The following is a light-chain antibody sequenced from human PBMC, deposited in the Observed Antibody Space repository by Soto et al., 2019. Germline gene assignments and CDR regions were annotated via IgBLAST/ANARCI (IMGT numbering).Light chain of an antibody. V-gene: IGLV2-14*03. CDR3: SSYTSSSTLL. J-gene: IGLJ2*01. CDR2: DVS. Sequence: QSALTKPASVSGSPGQSITISCTGTSSDIGGYNYVSWYQQHPGKAPKLMIYDVSNRPSGVSNRFSGSKSDNTASLTISGLQAEDEDDYYCSSYTSSSTLLFGVGTKLTVL. CDR1: SSDIGGYNY.